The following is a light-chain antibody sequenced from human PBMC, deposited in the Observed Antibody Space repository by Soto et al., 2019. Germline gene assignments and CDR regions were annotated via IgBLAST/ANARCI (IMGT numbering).Light chain of an antibody. Sequence: MMTSSARPVSLDRRARGTLSYRASQSVTSYLAWYQQKPGQAPRLLIYDVSNRASGIPARFSGSGSETDIRLTFGVFEPEEFAAYDCQQPSHWPLNLGQGTRLEIK. CDR2: DVS. V-gene: IGKV3-11*01. J-gene: IGKJ5*01. CDR1: QSVTSY. CDR3: QQPSHWPLN.